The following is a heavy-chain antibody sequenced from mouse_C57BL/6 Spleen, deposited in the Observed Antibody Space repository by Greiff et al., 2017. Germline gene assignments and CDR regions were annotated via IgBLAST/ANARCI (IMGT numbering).Heavy chain of an antibody. J-gene: IGHJ4*01. V-gene: IGHV5-16*01. CDR2: INYDGSST. CDR3: ARDPGYAMDY. CDR1: GFTFSDYY. Sequence: EVKLVESEGGLVQPGSSMKLSCTASGFTFSDYYMAWVRQVPEKGLEWVANINYDGSSTYYLDSLKSRFIISRDNAKNILYLQMLSLKSEDTATYYCARDPGYAMDYWGQGTSVTVSS.